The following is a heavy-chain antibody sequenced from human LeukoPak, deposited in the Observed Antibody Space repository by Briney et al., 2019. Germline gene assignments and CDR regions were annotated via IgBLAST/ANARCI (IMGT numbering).Heavy chain of an antibody. Sequence: GGSLGLSCAASGFTFNSYGMTWVRQAPGKGLEWVSSISGSGGSTYYADSVKGRFTISRDNSENTVYLQMNSLRAEDTAVYYCAKGMSWFDPWGQGTLVTVSS. CDR2: ISGSGGST. CDR1: GFTFNSYG. V-gene: IGHV3-23*01. CDR3: AKGMSWFDP. J-gene: IGHJ5*02.